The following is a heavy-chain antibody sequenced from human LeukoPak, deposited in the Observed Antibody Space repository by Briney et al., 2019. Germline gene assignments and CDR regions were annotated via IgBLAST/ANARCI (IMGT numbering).Heavy chain of an antibody. CDR1: GVSISSYY. CDR2: IHYSGRA. Sequence: SETLSLTCTVSGVSISSYYWIWIRQPPGKGLEWIGDIHYSGRANYNPSLKSGVTTSLDTSKNQISLKLSSVTAADTAVYYCARPQTMGSSSPLGYWGQGTLVTVSS. CDR3: ARPQTMGSSSPLGY. D-gene: IGHD2-2*01. J-gene: IGHJ4*02. V-gene: IGHV4-59*01.